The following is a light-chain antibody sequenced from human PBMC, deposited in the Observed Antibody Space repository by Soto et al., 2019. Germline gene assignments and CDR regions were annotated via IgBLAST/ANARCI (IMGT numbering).Light chain of an antibody. Sequence: EIVMTQSPATLSVSPGERATLSCRASQSVSSNLSWYQQKPGQAPRVLIYDASTRATGIPARFSGSGAGTDFTLTISNLEPEDFAVYYCQQRSDWPWTFGQGTKVDIK. V-gene: IGKV3D-11*02. J-gene: IGKJ1*01. CDR2: DAS. CDR1: QSVSSN. CDR3: QQRSDWPWT.